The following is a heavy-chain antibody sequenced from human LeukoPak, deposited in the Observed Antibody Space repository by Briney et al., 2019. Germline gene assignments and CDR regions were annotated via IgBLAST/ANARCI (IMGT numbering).Heavy chain of an antibody. D-gene: IGHD3-3*01. CDR2: IYYSGST. CDR3: ARDNYDFWSGYYTAVGHGWFDP. CDR1: GGSISSGGSY. J-gene: IGHJ5*02. Sequence: SQTLSLTCTVSGGSISSGGSYWSWIRQHPGKGLEWIGYIYYSGSTYYNPSLKSRVTISVDTSKNQFSLKLSSVTAADTAVYYCARDNYDFWSGYYTAVGHGWFDPWGQGTLVTVSS. V-gene: IGHV4-31*03.